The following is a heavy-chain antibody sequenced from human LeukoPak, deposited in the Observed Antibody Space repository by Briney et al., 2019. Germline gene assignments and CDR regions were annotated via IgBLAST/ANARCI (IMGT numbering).Heavy chain of an antibody. J-gene: IGHJ3*02. CDR1: GGSISSYY. D-gene: IGHD1-26*01. V-gene: IGHV4-59*01. CDR2: IYYSGST. Sequence: ASETLSLTCTVSGGSISSYYWSWIRQPPGKGLEWIGYIYYSGSTNYNPSLKSRVTISVDTSKNQFSLKLSSVTAADTAVYYCARAWATSDAFDIWGQGTMVTVSS. CDR3: ARAWATSDAFDI.